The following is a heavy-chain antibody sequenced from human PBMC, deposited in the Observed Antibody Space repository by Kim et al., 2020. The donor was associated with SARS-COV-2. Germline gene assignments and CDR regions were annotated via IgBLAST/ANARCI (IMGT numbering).Heavy chain of an antibody. V-gene: IGHV1-46*01. D-gene: IGHD2-8*01. Sequence: YAQKFQGRVTMTRDTSTSTVYMELSSLRSEDTAVYYCARGKWFGRNYYDNWGQGTLVTVSS. CDR3: ARGKWFGRNYYDN. J-gene: IGHJ4*02.